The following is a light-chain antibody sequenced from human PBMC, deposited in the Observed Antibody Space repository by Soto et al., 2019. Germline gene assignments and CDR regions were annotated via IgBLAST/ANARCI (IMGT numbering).Light chain of an antibody. V-gene: IGLV4-69*02. Sequence: QPVLTQPPSASASLGASVKLTCTLSRGHLDYVVAWLQQQPDKAPRYLMTVKSDGSHPRGEGIPDRFSGSSSGAERDLTIASHHSEDEADYYCQTWGMGIRVFGGVPTLTVL. CDR2: VKSDGSH. CDR1: RGHLDYV. CDR3: QTWGMGIRV. J-gene: IGLJ3*02.